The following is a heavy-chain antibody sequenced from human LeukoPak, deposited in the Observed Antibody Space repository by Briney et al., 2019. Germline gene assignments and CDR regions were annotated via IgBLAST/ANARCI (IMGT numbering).Heavy chain of an antibody. D-gene: IGHD4-17*01. V-gene: IGHV3-13*01. CDR2: IGTAGDT. J-gene: IGHJ4*02. Sequence: GGSLRLSCAASGFTFSSYDMHWVRQATGKGLEWVSAIGTAGDTYYPGSVKGRFTISRENAKNSLYLQMNSLRAGDTAVYYCASARPRHPLNDYGEPIDYWGQGTLVTVSS. CDR1: GFTFSSYD. CDR3: ASARPRHPLNDYGEPIDY.